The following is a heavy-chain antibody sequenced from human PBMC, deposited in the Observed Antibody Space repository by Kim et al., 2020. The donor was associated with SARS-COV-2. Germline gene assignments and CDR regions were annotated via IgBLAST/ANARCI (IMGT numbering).Heavy chain of an antibody. CDR3: ARRVSYGDYAWRAFDI. Sequence: GESLKISCKGSGYSFTSYWIGWVRQMPGKGLEWMGIIYPGDSDTRYSPSFQGQVTISADKSISTAYLQWSSLKASDTAMYYCARRVSYGDYAWRAFDIWGQGTMVTVSS. CDR2: IYPGDSDT. J-gene: IGHJ3*02. CDR1: GYSFTSYW. V-gene: IGHV5-51*01. D-gene: IGHD4-17*01.